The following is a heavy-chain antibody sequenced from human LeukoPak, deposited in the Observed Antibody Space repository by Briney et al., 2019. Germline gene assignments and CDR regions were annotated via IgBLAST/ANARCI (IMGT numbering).Heavy chain of an antibody. CDR1: GGSFSGYR. J-gene: IGHJ4*02. CDR2: INHSGST. D-gene: IGHD4-11*01. V-gene: IGHV4-34*01. CDR3: ARRGSTVTPGGYFDY. Sequence: SETLSLTCAVSGGSFSGYRWSWIRQSPGKGLEWIGEINHSGSTNYHPSLKSRVTISVDKSKNQFSLKLSSVTAADTAVYYCARRGSTVTPGGYFDYWGQGTLVTVSS.